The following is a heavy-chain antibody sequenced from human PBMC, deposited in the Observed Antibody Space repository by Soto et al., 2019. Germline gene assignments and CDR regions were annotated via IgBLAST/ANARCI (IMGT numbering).Heavy chain of an antibody. CDR3: AKRPTSTGFGDPFDI. CDR2: ISSSGGNT. J-gene: IGHJ3*02. CDR1: GFTFSTYA. D-gene: IGHD3-10*01. V-gene: IGHV3-23*01. Sequence: GGSLRLSCAASGFTFSTYAMSWVRQAPGKGLEWVSTISSSGGNTYYTDSVKGRFTISRDNSKNTLYLQMDSLRAEDTAIYYCAKRPTSTGFGDPFDIWGQGTMVTVSS.